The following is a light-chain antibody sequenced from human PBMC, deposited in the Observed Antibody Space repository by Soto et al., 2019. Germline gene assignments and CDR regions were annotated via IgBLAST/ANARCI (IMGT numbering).Light chain of an antibody. Sequence: QSALTQPPSASGSVGQSVTISCTGTSSDVGAYNYVSWYQQHPGKAPKLMIYEVSKRLSGVPDRFSGSKSGYTASLTVSGLQAEDEADYYCSSHAGNNNYVFGTGTKLTVL. CDR1: SSDVGAYNY. CDR2: EVS. V-gene: IGLV2-8*01. CDR3: SSHAGNNNYV. J-gene: IGLJ1*01.